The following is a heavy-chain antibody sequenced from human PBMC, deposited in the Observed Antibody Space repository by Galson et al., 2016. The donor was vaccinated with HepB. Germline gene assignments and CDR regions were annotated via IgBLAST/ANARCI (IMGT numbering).Heavy chain of an antibody. CDR2: ISGYNGHI. J-gene: IGHJ4*02. Sequence: SVKVSCKASGYTFTSSGISWVQQAPGQGLEWMGWISGYNGHIQYAQKFQDRVTVTADTSTSTAYMELRSLNSDDTAIYYCVRDYSYMPDYWGQGTLVTVSS. V-gene: IGHV1-18*01. CDR1: GYTFTSSG. CDR3: VRDYSYMPDY. D-gene: IGHD2-15*01.